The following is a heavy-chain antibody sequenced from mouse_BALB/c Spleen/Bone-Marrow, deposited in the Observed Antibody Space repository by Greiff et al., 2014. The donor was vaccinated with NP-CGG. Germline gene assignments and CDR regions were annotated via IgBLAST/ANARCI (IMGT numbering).Heavy chain of an antibody. J-gene: IGHJ3*01. CDR2: IDPANGNT. Sequence: LQLKQSGAELVKPGASVKLSCTASGFNIKDTYMQWVKQRPEQGLEWIGRIDPANGNTKYDPRFQGKATLTADTSSNTAYLQLSSLTSEDTAVYYCASYYCGSSSFAYWGQGTLVTVSA. V-gene: IGHV14-3*02. CDR1: GFNIKDTY. CDR3: ASYYCGSSSFAY. D-gene: IGHD1-1*01.